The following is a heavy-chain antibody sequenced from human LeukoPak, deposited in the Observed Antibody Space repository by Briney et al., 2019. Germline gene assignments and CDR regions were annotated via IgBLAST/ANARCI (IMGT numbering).Heavy chain of an antibody. V-gene: IGHV3-23*01. CDR3: ARTGSSSWYYFDY. Sequence: GGSLRLSCAASGFTFSSYAMSWVHQAPGKGLEWVSAISGSGGSTYYADSVKGRFTISRDNSKNTLYLQMNSRRAEDTAVYYCARTGSSSWYYFDYWGQGTLVTVSS. D-gene: IGHD6-13*01. J-gene: IGHJ4*02. CDR2: ISGSGGST. CDR1: GFTFSSYA.